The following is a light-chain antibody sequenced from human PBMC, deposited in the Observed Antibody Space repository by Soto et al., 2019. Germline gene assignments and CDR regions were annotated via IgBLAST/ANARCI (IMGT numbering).Light chain of an antibody. CDR2: DAS. J-gene: IGKJ3*01. V-gene: IGKV3-11*01. CDR3: QQRDNWPFT. Sequence: EVVLTQSPATLSLSPGERATLSCRASQSVNTYLAWFQQRPGQAPRLLIHDASNRATGIPARFSGSGSGTDFTLPISGLEPEDFAVYYCQQRDNWPFTFGPGTTVDIK. CDR1: QSVNTY.